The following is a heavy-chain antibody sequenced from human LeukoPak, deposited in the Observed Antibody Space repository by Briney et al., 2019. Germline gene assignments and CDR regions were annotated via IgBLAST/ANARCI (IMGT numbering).Heavy chain of an antibody. CDR1: GYTLTSYG. D-gene: IGHD4-17*01. V-gene: IGHV1-18*01. CDR2: ISTQSGNT. CDR3: VRSTVTTPD. J-gene: IGHJ4*02. Sequence: ASVKVSCKASGYTLTSYGINWMRQAPGQGLEWMGWISTQSGNTNYAQKVQGRLTLTTDRSTNTVYMELSSLRSEDTAVYYCVRSTVTTPDWGQGTLVTVSS.